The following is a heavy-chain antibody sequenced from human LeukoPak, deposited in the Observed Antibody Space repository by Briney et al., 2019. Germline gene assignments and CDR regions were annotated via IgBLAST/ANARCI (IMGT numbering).Heavy chain of an antibody. CDR3: ARRGVNYYYDSSGYTKYNWFDP. V-gene: IGHV4-34*01. Sequence: SETLSLTCAVYGGSFSGYYWSWIRQPPGKGLAWIGEINHSGSTNYNPSLKSRVTISVDTSKNQFSLKLSSVTAADTAVYYCARRGVNYYYDSSGYTKYNWFDPWGQGTLVTVSS. J-gene: IGHJ5*02. D-gene: IGHD3-22*01. CDR1: GGSFSGYY. CDR2: INHSGST.